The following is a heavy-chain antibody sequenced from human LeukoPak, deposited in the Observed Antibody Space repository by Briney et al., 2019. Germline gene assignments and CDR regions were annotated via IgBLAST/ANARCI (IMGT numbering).Heavy chain of an antibody. V-gene: IGHV3-23*01. D-gene: IGHD3-9*01. CDR3: ARDGVLRYFDWLPQGVFLDY. CDR1: GFTFSSYA. J-gene: IGHJ4*02. CDR2: ISGSGGST. Sequence: GGSLRLSCAASGFTFSSYAMSWVRQAPGKGLEWVSAISGSGGSTYYADSVKGRFTVSRDNSKNTLYLQMNSLRAEDTAVYYCARDGVLRYFDWLPQGVFLDYWGQGTLVTVSS.